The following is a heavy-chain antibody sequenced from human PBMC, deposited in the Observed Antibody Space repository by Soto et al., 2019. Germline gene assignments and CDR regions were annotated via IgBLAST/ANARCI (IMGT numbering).Heavy chain of an antibody. J-gene: IGHJ6*02. Sequence: VQLVESGGGVVQPGRSLRLSCAASGFTFSRYSMYWVRQAPGKGLEWVAVISFDGTNTYYADSVKGRFTISRDNSKNTLYLQMNSLRAEDTSVYYCARVSLSGVVNYYYYDMDVWGQGTTVTVSS. D-gene: IGHD3-3*01. CDR3: ARVSLSGVVNYYYYDMDV. CDR1: GFTFSRYS. V-gene: IGHV3-30-3*01. CDR2: ISFDGTNT.